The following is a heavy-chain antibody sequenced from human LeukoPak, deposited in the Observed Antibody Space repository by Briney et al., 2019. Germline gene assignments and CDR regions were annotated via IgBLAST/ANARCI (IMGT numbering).Heavy chain of an antibody. CDR2: IYENGGTT. CDR3: VKDYQVGNSPAFGDY. J-gene: IGHJ4*02. D-gene: IGHD1-26*01. Sequence: PGGSLRLSCVGSGFTFRSHAMSWVRRAPEKGLEFVSGIYENGGTTYYADSVKGRFSISRDNSKNTLYLQMNSLRVEDTAVYYCVKDYQVGNSPAFGDYWGQGTLVTISS. CDR1: GFTFRSHA. V-gene: IGHV3-23*01.